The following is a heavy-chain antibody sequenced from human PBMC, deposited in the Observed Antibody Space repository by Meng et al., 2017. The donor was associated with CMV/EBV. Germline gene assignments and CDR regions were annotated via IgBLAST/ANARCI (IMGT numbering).Heavy chain of an antibody. CDR2: IYYSGST. J-gene: IGHJ4*02. V-gene: IGHV4-39*06. Sequence: RLRLQEPGPGLVKPSETLSLTCTVSGGSISSSSYYWGWIRQPPGKGLEWIGSIYYSGSTYYNPSLKSRVTISVDTSKNQFSLKLSSVTAADTAVYYCARDGAYDSSGLFDYWGQGTLVTVSS. CDR1: GGSISSSSYY. CDR3: ARDGAYDSSGLFDY. D-gene: IGHD3-22*01.